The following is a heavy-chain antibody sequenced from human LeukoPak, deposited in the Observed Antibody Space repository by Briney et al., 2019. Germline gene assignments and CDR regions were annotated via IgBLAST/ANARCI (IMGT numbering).Heavy chain of an antibody. CDR3: ARVGVTAAGIRGAWFDP. V-gene: IGHV1-2*02. Sequence: ASVKVSCKASGYTFTGYYMHWVRQAPGQGLEWMGWINPNSGGTNYAQKFQGRVTMTRDTSISTAYMELSRLRSDDTAVYYCARVGVTAAGIRGAWFDPWGQGTLVTVSS. CDR1: GYTFTGYY. CDR2: INPNSGGT. J-gene: IGHJ5*02. D-gene: IGHD6-13*01.